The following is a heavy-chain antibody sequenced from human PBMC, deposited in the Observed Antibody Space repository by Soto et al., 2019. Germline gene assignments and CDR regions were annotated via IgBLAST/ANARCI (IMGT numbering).Heavy chain of an antibody. V-gene: IGHV4-59*01. Sequence: QVQLQESGPGLVKPSETLSLTCTVSGGSISSYYWSWIRQPPGKGLEWIGYIYYSGSTNYNPSLKSRVTISVDTSKNQFSLKLSSVTAADTAVYYCARPYGSGWYGAFAIWGQVTMVTVSS. CDR1: GGSISSYY. J-gene: IGHJ3*02. CDR3: ARPYGSGWYGAFAI. CDR2: IYYSGST. D-gene: IGHD6-19*01.